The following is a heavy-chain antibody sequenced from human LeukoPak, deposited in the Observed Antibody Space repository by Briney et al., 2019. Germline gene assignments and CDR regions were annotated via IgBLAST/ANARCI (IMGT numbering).Heavy chain of an antibody. CDR1: GFTVSINY. V-gene: IGHV3-53*01. D-gene: IGHD5-12*01. CDR2: ISSGGST. Sequence: AGGSLRLPCAASGFTVSINYMSWVRQAPGKGLEWVSVISSGGSTYYADSVKGRFTISRDNSKNTLYLQMNSLRAEDTAVYYCARDIVAEDAYWGQGTLVTVSS. J-gene: IGHJ4*02. CDR3: ARDIVAEDAY.